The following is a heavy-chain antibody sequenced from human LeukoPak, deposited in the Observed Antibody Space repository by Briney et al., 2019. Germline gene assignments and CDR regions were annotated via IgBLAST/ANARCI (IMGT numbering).Heavy chain of an antibody. CDR1: GGTFSSYA. J-gene: IGHJ5*02. V-gene: IGHV1-69*04. D-gene: IGHD3-3*01. Sequence: SVKVSCKASGGTFSSYAISWVRQAPGQGLEWMGRIIPILGIANYAQKFQGRVTITADKSTSTAYMELSSLRSEDTAVYYCARQLVDDFWSGPTNNWFDPWGQGTLVTVPS. CDR2: IIPILGIA. CDR3: ARQLVDDFWSGPTNNWFDP.